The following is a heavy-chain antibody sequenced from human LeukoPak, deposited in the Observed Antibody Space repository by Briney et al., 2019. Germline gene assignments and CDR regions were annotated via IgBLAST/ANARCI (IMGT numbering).Heavy chain of an antibody. V-gene: IGHV4-39*01. Sequence: PSETLSLTCTVSGGSISSSSYYWGWIRQPPGEGLEWIGGIYYSGSTYYNPSLKSRVTISVDTSKNQFSLKLSSVTAADTAVYYCATVRASYYYGSGSYGNYYYYMDVWGKGTTVTVSS. J-gene: IGHJ6*03. CDR1: GGSISSSSYY. D-gene: IGHD3-10*01. CDR2: IYYSGST. CDR3: ATVRASYYYGSGSYGNYYYYMDV.